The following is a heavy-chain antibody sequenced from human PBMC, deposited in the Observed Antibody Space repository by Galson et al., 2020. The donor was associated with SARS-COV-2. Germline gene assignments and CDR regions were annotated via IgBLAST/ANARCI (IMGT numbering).Heavy chain of an antibody. V-gene: IGHV4-39*01. J-gene: IGHJ3*02. CDR3: ARQLEYYYGSGSYYNVIHDAFDI. D-gene: IGHD3-10*01. CDR1: GGSISSSSYY. CDR2: IYYSGST. Sequence: SETLSLTCTVSGGSISSSSYYWGWIRQPPGKGLEWIGSIYYSGSTYYNPSLKSRVTISVDTSKNQFSLKLSSVTAADTAVYYCARQLEYYYGSGSYYNVIHDAFDIWGQGTMVTVSS.